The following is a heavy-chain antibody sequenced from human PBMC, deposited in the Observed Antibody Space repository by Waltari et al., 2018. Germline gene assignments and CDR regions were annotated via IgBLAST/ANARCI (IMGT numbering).Heavy chain of an antibody. CDR1: GFSLSTSGVG. J-gene: IGHJ3*02. CDR3: AHRQDGGATVTTGAFDI. CDR2: IYWNDDK. D-gene: IGHD4-17*01. Sequence: QITLKESGPTLVKPTQTLTLTCTFSGFSLSTSGVGVGWIRQPPGKALEWLALIYWNDDKRYSPSLKSRLTITKDTSKNQVVLTMTNMDPVDTATYYCAHRQDGGATVTTGAFDIWGQGTMVTVSS. V-gene: IGHV2-5*01.